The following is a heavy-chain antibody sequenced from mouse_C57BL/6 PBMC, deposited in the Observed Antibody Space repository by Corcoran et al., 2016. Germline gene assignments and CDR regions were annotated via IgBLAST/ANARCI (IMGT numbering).Heavy chain of an antibody. J-gene: IGHJ1*03. V-gene: IGHV9-3*01. CDR1: GYTFTTYG. D-gene: IGHD1-1*01. Sequence: QIQLVQSGPELKKPGETVKISCKASGYTFTTYGMSWVKQAPGKGLKWMGWINTYSGVPTYADDFKGRFAFSLETSASTAYLQINNLKNEDTATYFCARYYGIIYWYVDVWGTGTTVTGSS. CDR3: ARYYGIIYWYVDV. CDR2: INTYSGVP.